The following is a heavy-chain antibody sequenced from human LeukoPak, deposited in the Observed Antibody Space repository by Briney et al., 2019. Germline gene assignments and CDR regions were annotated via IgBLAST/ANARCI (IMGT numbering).Heavy chain of an antibody. Sequence: SQTLSLTCAISGDNVFSNCAAWNWLRQSPSRGLEWLGRTYYKSKWYTDYALSVKSRITINADTSKNQFSLQLNSVTPEDTAVYYCARGTTIEVWGQGTTVTVSS. CDR1: GDNVFSNCAA. D-gene: IGHD1-7*01. V-gene: IGHV6-1*01. CDR2: TYYKSKWYT. CDR3: ARGTTIEV. J-gene: IGHJ6*02.